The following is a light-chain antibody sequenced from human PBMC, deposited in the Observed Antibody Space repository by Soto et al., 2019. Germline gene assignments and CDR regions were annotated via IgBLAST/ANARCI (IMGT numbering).Light chain of an antibody. Sequence: QSALTQPASVSGSPGQSITISCTGPSSDVGDHNSVSWYQQQPGKAPKLMIYAVSNRPSGVSNRFSGSKSGNTASLTISGLQAEYEADYYCGSYTTSITVIFGGGPQLTVL. V-gene: IGLV2-14*03. CDR1: SSDVGDHNS. J-gene: IGLJ2*01. CDR3: GSYTTSITVI. CDR2: AVS.